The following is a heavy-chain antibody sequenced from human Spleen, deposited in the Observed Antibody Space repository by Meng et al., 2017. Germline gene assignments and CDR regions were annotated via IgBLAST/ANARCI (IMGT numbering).Heavy chain of an antibody. CDR1: GYTLTSYY. CDR3: ARDSSDMVRGVTDY. V-gene: IGHV1-2*06. J-gene: IGHJ4*02. CDR2: INPNSGGK. D-gene: IGHD3-10*01. Sequence: QVEVVQVGGEVKEPGASVKVSCKASGYTLTSYYTHRGRQAPGQGPAWMGRINPNSGGKNYAQKFQGRVTMTRDTSISTAYMELSRLRSDDTAVYYCARDSSDMVRGVTDYWGQGTLVTVSS.